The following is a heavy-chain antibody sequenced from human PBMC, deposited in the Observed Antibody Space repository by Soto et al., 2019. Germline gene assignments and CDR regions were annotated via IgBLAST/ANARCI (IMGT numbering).Heavy chain of an antibody. CDR1: SGSISSGGYY. CDR3: ARVGSGSPPYYYMDV. J-gene: IGHJ6*03. CDR2: IYYSGST. D-gene: IGHD3-10*01. V-gene: IGHV4-31*03. Sequence: QVQLQESGPGLVKPSQTLSLTCTVSSGSISSGGYYWSWIRQHPGKGLEWIGYIYYSGSTYYNPSLKSRVTISVDTSKNQFSLKLSSVTAADTAVYYWARVGSGSPPYYYMDVWGKGTTVTVSS.